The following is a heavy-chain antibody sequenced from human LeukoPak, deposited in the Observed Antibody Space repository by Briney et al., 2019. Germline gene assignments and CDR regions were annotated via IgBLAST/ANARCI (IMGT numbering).Heavy chain of an antibody. CDR2: IKSKTYGRTT. CDR3: ATDYLYDILTGSKY. CDR1: GFTFSHAW. Sequence: GGPLRLSCAASGFTFSHAWMRWLRQAPGKGLEWVGRIKSKTYGRTTDHAATVEGRFTISRDDSKNTLYLQMKSLKMEDSAVYYCATDYLYDILTGSKYWGRGTLVTVPS. V-gene: IGHV3-15*01. D-gene: IGHD3-9*01. J-gene: IGHJ4*02.